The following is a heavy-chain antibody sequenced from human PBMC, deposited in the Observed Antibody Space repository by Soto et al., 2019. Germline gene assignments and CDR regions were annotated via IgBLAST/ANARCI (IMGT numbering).Heavy chain of an antibody. CDR3: ARSYLFYYGMAV. J-gene: IGHJ6*02. CDR1: GFTFSSYA. Sequence: EVQLLESGGGLVQPGGSLRLACAASGFTFSSYAMSWVRQAPGKGLEWVSAIRGRGGSTSYTDSVKGRFTISRDNSTNTLYVQMNSLRAEDTAGYYCARSYLFYYGMAVWGQGTTVTVSS. CDR2: IRGRGGST. V-gene: IGHV3-23*01. D-gene: IGHD1-26*01.